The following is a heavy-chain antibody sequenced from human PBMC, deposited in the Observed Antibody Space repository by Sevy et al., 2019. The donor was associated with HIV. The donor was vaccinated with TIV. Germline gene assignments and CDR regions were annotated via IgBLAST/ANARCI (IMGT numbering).Heavy chain of an antibody. J-gene: IGHJ3*02. D-gene: IGHD1-1*01. CDR1: GGSINSDH. V-gene: IGHV4-59*08. CDR3: ARLNDFDI. Sequence: SETLSLTCTVSGGSINSDHWNWIRQPPGKGLEWIGYVYYTGGTNYNPSLKNRVTISVDRTKNQFSLKLTSVTAADTAVYYCARLNDFDIWGQGTMVTVS. CDR2: VYYTGGT.